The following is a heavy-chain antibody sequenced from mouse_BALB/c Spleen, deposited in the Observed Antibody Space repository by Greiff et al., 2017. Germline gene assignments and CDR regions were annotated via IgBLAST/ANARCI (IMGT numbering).Heavy chain of an antibody. J-gene: IGHJ3*01. CDR2: ISSGGSYT. Sequence: EVKLEESGGGLVQPGGSLKLSCAASGFTFSSYGMSWVRQTPDKRLEWVATISSGGSYTYYPDSVKGRFTISRDNAKNTLYLQMSSLKSEDTAMYYCAREGDGYLFAYWGQGTLVTVSA. D-gene: IGHD2-3*01. V-gene: IGHV5-6*03. CDR3: AREGDGYLFAY. CDR1: GFTFSSYG.